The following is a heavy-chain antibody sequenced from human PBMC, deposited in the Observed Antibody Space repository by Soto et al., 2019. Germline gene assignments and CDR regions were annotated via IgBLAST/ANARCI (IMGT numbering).Heavy chain of an antibody. V-gene: IGHV4-59*01. J-gene: IGHJ3*02. CDR1: GGSISSYY. D-gene: IGHD3-10*01. CDR2: IYYSGST. Sequence: QVQLQESGPGLVKPSETLSLTCTVSGGSISSYYWSWIRQPPGKGLEWIGYIYYSGSTNYNPSLKGRAPISADTSKNQFSLKLSSVTAADTAVYYCARVWGGAFDIWGQGTMVTVSS. CDR3: ARVWGGAFDI.